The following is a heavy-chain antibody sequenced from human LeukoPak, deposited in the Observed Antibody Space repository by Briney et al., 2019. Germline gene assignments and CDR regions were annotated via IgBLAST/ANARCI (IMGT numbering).Heavy chain of an antibody. CDR2: VNSDGSRT. CDR3: AREGSVTNDY. V-gene: IGHV3-74*03. D-gene: IGHD4-17*01. CDR1: AFSFTKYW. Sequence: GGSLRLSCAPSAFSFTKYWMHWVRQAPGKGLVWVSRVNSDGSRTTYADSVKGRFTISRDNANNTLYLQMNSLTAEDTAVYYCAREGSVTNDYWGQGSLVTVSS. J-gene: IGHJ4*02.